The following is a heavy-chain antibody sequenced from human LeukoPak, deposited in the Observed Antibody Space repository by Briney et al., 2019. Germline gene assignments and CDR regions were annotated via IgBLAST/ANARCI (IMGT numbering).Heavy chain of an antibody. V-gene: IGHV3-53*01. D-gene: IGHD6-19*01. J-gene: IGHJ4*02. Sequence: GGTLTLSCVVSGFTVSTNYRTWVRQAPGKGLEWVSVIHNGGTTYYKDSLKGRFTISIDTSKNNLYLDLNSVRAEDTAVYFCARNGYNRGWYRHWGRGTLVSVCS. CDR1: GFTVSTNY. CDR2: IHNGGTT. CDR3: ARNGYNRGWYRH.